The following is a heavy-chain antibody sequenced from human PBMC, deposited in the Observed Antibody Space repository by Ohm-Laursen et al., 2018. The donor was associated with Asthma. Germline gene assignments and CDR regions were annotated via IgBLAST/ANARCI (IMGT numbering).Heavy chain of an antibody. V-gene: IGHV3-30-3*01. J-gene: IGHJ6*02. CDR1: GFTFSSYA. D-gene: IGHD2-15*01. CDR2: ISYDGSNK. CDR3: ARDFLYCSGGSCYLSGYYYYGMDV. Sequence: SLRLSCAASGFTFSSYAMHWVRQAPGKGLEWVAVISYDGSNKYYADSVKGRFTISRDNSKNTLYLQMNSLRAEDTAVYYCARDFLYCSGGSCYLSGYYYYGMDVWGQGTTVTVSS.